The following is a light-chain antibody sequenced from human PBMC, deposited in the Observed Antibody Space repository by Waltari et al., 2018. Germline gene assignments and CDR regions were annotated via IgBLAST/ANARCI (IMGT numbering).Light chain of an antibody. CDR1: PSLLHSNGYNY. V-gene: IGKV2-28*01. CDR2: LGS. Sequence: DIVMTQSPLSLPVTPGESASISCRSSPSLLHSNGYNYLDWYLQKPGQSPHLLIYLGSNRASGVPDRFSGSASGTDFTLKISSVEAEDVGVYYCMQVLQTPYTFGQGTKLEI. CDR3: MQVLQTPYT. J-gene: IGKJ2*01.